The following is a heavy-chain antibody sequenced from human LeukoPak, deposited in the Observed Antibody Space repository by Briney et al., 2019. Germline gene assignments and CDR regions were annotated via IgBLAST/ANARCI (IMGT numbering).Heavy chain of an antibody. V-gene: IGHV4-34*01. CDR1: GFTFSSYS. CDR2: INHSGST. Sequence: GSLRLSCAASGFTFSSYSMNWVRQAPGKGLEWIGEINHSGSTNYNPSLKSRVTILLDTSKNQFSLKLSSVTAADTAVYYCARRSFYYATSGGGDYWGQGTLVTVSS. D-gene: IGHD3-22*01. CDR3: ARRSFYYATSGGGDY. J-gene: IGHJ4*02.